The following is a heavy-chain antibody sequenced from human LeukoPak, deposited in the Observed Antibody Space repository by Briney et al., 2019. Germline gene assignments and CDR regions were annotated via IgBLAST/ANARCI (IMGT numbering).Heavy chain of an antibody. D-gene: IGHD3-10*01. J-gene: IGHJ5*02. Sequence: GGSLRLSCAASGFIFSTYGMHWVRQAPGEGLEWVAVISYDGSNKYYADSVRGRLTIPRDNSKNTLYLQMNSLRDEDTAVYYCAKDQSYYYASGSNYNWFDPWGQGTLVTVSS. CDR3: AKDQSYYYASGSNYNWFDP. V-gene: IGHV3-30*18. CDR1: GFIFSTYG. CDR2: ISYDGSNK.